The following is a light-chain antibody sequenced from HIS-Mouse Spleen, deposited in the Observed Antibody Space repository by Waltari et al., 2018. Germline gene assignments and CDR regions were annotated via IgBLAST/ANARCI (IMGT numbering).Light chain of an antibody. CDR1: ALQKTY. V-gene: IGLV3-10*01. J-gene: IGLJ2*01. Sequence: SYELTQPPSVSVSPGQTARTTCSGDALQKTYAYWYQQKSGQAPVMVISEDSKRPSGIPERFSGSSSGTMATLTISGAQVEDEADYYCYSTDSSGNHRVFGGGTKLTVL. CDR3: YSTDSSGNHRV. CDR2: EDS.